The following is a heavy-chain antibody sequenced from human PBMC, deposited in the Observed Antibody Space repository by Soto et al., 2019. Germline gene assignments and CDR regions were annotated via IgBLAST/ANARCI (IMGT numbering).Heavy chain of an antibody. V-gene: IGHV1-18*01. Sequence: QVQLVQSGGEVKKPGASVKVSCKTSGYTFTTYGISWVRQAPGQGLEWVGRISAYSGKTHYAQKFQGKVTITTDTSTNTAYLKLRSLTSDDTDVYYCARDPYLGDHQYWGQGTLVNVS. CDR2: ISAYSGKT. J-gene: IGHJ4*02. D-gene: IGHD3-16*01. CDR3: ARDPYLGDHQY. CDR1: GYTFTTYG.